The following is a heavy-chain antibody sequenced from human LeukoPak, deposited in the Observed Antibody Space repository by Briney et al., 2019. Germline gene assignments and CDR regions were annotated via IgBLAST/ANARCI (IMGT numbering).Heavy chain of an antibody. CDR3: ARHGRKSYVSWFDP. Sequence: SETLSLTCAASGVSISGGSNYYWGWIRQSPGQGLEWIGSVYYSGSTYYNPSLKSRVTMSVDTPKNQFSLKLSSVAAADTAVYYCARHGRKSYVSWFDPWGQGYLVSVSS. D-gene: IGHD3-10*02. V-gene: IGHV4-39*01. J-gene: IGHJ5*02. CDR2: VYYSGST. CDR1: GVSISGGSNYY.